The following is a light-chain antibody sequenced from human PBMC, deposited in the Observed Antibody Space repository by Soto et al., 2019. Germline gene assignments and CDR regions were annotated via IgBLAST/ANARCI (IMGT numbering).Light chain of an antibody. CDR3: QQYNNWPLT. CDR2: GAS. CDR1: QSVSNN. V-gene: IGKV3-15*01. J-gene: IGKJ4*01. Sequence: EIVMTQSPATLSVSPGERATLSCRASQSVSNNLAWYQQKPGQAPRLLIFGASTRANGITARFSGSGSGTEFTLTISSLQSGDFAVYYGQQYNNWPLTFGGGTKVEIK.